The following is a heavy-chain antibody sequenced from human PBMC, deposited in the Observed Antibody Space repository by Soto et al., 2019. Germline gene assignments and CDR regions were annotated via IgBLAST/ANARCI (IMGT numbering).Heavy chain of an antibody. CDR3: ARNLASSEARTFYYYGMEV. CDR2: IYPGDSDT. D-gene: IGHD6-6*01. CDR1: GYSFTSYW. J-gene: IGHJ6*02. Sequence: PGESLKISCKGSGYSFTSYWIGCVRQMPWKGLEWVGIIYPGDSDTRYSPSFQGQVTISADKSISTAYMQWSSLKASDTAMYYCARNLASSEARTFYYYGMEVWAQGTTVTVSS. V-gene: IGHV5-51*01.